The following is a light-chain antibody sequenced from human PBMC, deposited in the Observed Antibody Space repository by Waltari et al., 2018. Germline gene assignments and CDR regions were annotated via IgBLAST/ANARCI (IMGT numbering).Light chain of an antibody. J-gene: IGLJ2*01. CDR1: GRAIGAYAY. Sequence: QSALTQPASGSAPPGQAITLSCTGTGRAIGAYAYVPWYQQHPGKAPKLIIFQVSNRRSGVADRFSASQAGMTASLSIAGLRTDDEAIDYCSSYSTSTYPIFGGGTKVTVL. CDR3: SSYSTSTYPI. V-gene: IGLV2-14*01. CDR2: QVS.